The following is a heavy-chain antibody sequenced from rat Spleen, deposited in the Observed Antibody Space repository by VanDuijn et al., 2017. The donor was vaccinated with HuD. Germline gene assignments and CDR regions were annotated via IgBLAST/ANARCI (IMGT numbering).Heavy chain of an antibody. D-gene: IGHD1-1*01. Sequence: EVQLQESGPGLVKPSQSLSLTCSVTGYSITSSYRWNWIRKFPGNKLEWMGYINSAGSTNYNPSLKSRISITRDTSKNQFFLQLNSVTADDTATYYCATYRGSLQWPFDYWGQGVMVTVSS. CDR2: INSAGST. V-gene: IGHV3-3*01. CDR1: GYSITSSYR. CDR3: ATYRGSLQWPFDY. J-gene: IGHJ2*01.